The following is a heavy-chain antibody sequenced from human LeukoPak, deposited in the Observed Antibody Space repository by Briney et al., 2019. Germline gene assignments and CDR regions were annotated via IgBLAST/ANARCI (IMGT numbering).Heavy chain of an antibody. Sequence: PSETLSLTCTVSGGSISSYYWSWIRQPPGKGLEWIGYIYYSGSTNYNPSLKSRVTISVDTSKNQFSLKLSSVTAADTAVYYCAREGIDYGGNSVYGFWGQGTLVTVSS. CDR3: AREGIDYGGNSVYGF. D-gene: IGHD4-23*01. J-gene: IGHJ4*02. CDR2: IYYSGST. CDR1: GGSISSYY. V-gene: IGHV4-59*01.